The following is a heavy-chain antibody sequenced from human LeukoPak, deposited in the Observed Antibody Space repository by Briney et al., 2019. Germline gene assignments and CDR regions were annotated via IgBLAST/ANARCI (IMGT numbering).Heavy chain of an antibody. J-gene: IGHJ4*02. CDR1: GFTFSSYD. Sequence: PGGSLRLSCAASGFTFSSYDMHWVRQATGKGLEWVSAIGTAGDTYYPGSVKGRFTISRENAKNSLYLQVNSLRAGDTAVYYCARGIGYYDSSGYYSYYFDYWGQGTLVTVSS. CDR2: IGTAGDT. D-gene: IGHD3-22*01. CDR3: ARGIGYYDSSGYYSYYFDY. V-gene: IGHV3-13*01.